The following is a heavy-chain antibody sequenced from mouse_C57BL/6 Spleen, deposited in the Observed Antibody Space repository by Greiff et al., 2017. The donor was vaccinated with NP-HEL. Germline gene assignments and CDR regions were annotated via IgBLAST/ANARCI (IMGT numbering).Heavy chain of an antibody. CDR2: IDPSDSET. D-gene: IGHD1-1*01. CDR1: GYTFTSYW. J-gene: IGHJ2*01. CDR3: ARSPITTVVHDY. V-gene: IGHV1-52*01. Sequence: QVQLQQPGAELVRPGSSVKLSCKASGYTFTSYWMHWVKQRPIQGLEWIGNIDPSDSETHYNQKFKDKATLTVDKSSSTAYMQLSSLTSEDSAVYYCARSPITTVVHDYWGQGTTLTVSS.